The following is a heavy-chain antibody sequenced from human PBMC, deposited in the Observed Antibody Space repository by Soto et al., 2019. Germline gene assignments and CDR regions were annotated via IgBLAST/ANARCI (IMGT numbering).Heavy chain of an antibody. CDR1: GGSFSGYY. J-gene: IGHJ6*03. Sequence: SETLSLTCAVYGGSFSGYYWSWIRQPPGKGLEWIGEINHSGSTNYNPSLKSRVTISVDTSKNQFSLKLSSVTAADTAVYYCARFRGPYYYYMDVWGKGTTVTVSS. CDR3: ARFRGPYYYYMDV. V-gene: IGHV4-34*01. CDR2: INHSGST.